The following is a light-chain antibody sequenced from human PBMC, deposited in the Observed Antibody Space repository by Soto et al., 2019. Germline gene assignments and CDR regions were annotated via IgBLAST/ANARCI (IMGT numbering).Light chain of an antibody. CDR1: QGLGTN. CDR2: AAS. V-gene: IGKV3-15*01. Sequence: EVVTTQSPATLSVSPGERATLSCRASQGLGTNLAWYQQKPGQAPRLLIYAASTRATGVPTRFSGSRSGAEFTLTINSLQSEDFAVYYCQPYNNWPLTFGGGTKV. CDR3: QPYNNWPLT. J-gene: IGKJ4*01.